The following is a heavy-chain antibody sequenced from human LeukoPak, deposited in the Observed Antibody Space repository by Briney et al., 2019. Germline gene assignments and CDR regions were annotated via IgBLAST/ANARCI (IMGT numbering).Heavy chain of an antibody. V-gene: IGHV4-39*01. CDR3: ARGTRGVAVAGTGYFDY. CDR1: NGSISSSGYY. Sequence: SETLSLTCSVSNGSISSSGYYWGWVRQFPEKGLEWIGGIYYSGSTYYNPSLKRRVTISVDTSRNQFSLILSSVTAADTAVYYCARGTRGVAVAGTGYFDYWGQGTLVTVSS. J-gene: IGHJ4*02. CDR2: IYYSGST. D-gene: IGHD6-19*01.